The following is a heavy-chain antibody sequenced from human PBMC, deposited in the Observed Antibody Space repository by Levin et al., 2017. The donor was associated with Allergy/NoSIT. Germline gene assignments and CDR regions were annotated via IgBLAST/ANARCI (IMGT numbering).Heavy chain of an antibody. CDR3: ASIVVVVGHGGYGMDV. CDR1: GFTFSSYE. D-gene: IGHD2-15*01. V-gene: IGHV3-48*03. J-gene: IGHJ6*02. Sequence: SCAASGFTFSSYEMNWVRQAPGKGLEWVSYISSSGSTIYYADSVKGRFTISRDNAKNSLYLQMNSLRAEDTAVYYCASIVVVVGHGGYGMDVWGQGTTVTVSS. CDR2: ISSSGSTI.